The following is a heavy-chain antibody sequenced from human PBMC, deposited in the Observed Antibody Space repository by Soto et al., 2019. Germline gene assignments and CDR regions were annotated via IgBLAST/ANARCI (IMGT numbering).Heavy chain of an antibody. D-gene: IGHD6-19*01. V-gene: IGHV3-23*01. Sequence: PGGSLRLSCAASGFTFYNYAMSWVRQAPGKGLEWVSAISGSGGGTYYADSVKGRFTISRDNSKNTLYLQMNSLRAEDTAVYYCAKADSRTVPGTGGVDYWGQGTLVTVSS. CDR2: ISGSGGGT. CDR3: AKADSRTVPGTGGVDY. CDR1: GFTFYNYA. J-gene: IGHJ4*02.